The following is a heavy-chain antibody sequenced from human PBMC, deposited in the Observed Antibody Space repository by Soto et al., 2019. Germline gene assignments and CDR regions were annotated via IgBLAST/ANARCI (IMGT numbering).Heavy chain of an antibody. V-gene: IGHV4-31*03. J-gene: IGHJ4*02. CDR2: IYYSGST. CDR3: ARGRSSTSPYPIGY. CDR1: GGSISSGGYY. Sequence: QVQLQESGPGLVKPSQTLSLTCTVSGGSISSGGYYWSWIRQHPGKGLEWIGYIYYSGSTYYNPSPQTRVPIXVXTXXIQFSLKLSSLTAADTAVYYCARGRSSTSPYPIGYWGQGTLVTVSS. D-gene: IGHD2-2*01.